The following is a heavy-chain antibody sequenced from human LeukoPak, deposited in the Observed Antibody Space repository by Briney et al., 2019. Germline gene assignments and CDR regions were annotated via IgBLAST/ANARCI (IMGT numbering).Heavy chain of an antibody. CDR1: GGSISGYY. D-gene: IGHD4-11*01. V-gene: IGHV4-59*08. J-gene: IGHJ5*01. Sequence: SETLSLTCTVSGGSISGYYWTWIRQLPGKGLEWIGYIYNSGITNYNPSLKSRVTVSVNTSKNQFSLRLTSVTAADTAVYYCARSVPSLDYLFDSWGHGTLVTVSS. CDR3: ARSVPSLDYLFDS. CDR2: IYNSGIT.